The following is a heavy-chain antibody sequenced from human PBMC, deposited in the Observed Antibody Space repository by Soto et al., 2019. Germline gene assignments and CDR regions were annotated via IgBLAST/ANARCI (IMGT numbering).Heavy chain of an antibody. Sequence: QVQLVESGGGVVQPGRSLRLSCAASGFIFSSYGMHWVRQAPGKGLAWVAVISYDGINKYYSDSVKGRFTISRDNSKNTMDLQMNSLRAEDTAVYYCATSLYNWNDGFFDYWGQGTLVTVSS. CDR3: ATSLYNWNDGFFDY. CDR1: GFIFSSYG. D-gene: IGHD1-1*01. V-gene: IGHV3-30*03. J-gene: IGHJ4*02. CDR2: ISYDGINK.